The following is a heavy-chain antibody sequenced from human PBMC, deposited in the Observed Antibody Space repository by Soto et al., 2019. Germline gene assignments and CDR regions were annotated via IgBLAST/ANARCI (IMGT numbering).Heavy chain of an antibody. CDR3: TKQKGDSHTYTGMYV. D-gene: IGHD2-2*02. CDR1: GDSVSSNSAA. Sequence: QVQLQQSGPGLVKPSQTLSLTCAISGDSVSSNSAAWNWIRQSPSRGLEWLVRAYYRSQWYYDSAVSVYSRIAVIPDTSENLNSRQLISVTPQDTAVYFCTKQKGDSHTYTGMYVWCQAPTVIVSS. CDR2: AYYRSQWYY. V-gene: IGHV6-1*01. J-gene: IGHJ6*02.